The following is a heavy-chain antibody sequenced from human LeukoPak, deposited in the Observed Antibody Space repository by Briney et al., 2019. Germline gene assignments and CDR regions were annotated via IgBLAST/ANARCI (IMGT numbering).Heavy chain of an antibody. CDR3: AKGSRSIAVDNLCDY. CDR1: GFTFSTYA. J-gene: IGHJ4*02. V-gene: IGHV3-23*01. D-gene: IGHD6-19*01. CDR2: ISSSGGST. Sequence: GALRLSCAVSGFTFSTYAVSWVRQAPGKGLEWVSIISSSGGSTYYADSVKGRFIISRDNSKNTLYLQMNSLRAEDTAVYYCAKGSRSIAVDNLCDYWGQGSLVTVSS.